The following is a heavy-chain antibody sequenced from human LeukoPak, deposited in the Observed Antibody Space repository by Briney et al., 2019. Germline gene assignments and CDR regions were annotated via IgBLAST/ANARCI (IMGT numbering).Heavy chain of an antibody. CDR3: ARDSRWLQSSFDY. D-gene: IGHD5-24*01. CDR2: IYYSGST. Sequence: PSETLSLTCTVSGGSISSGDYYWSWIRQPPGKGLEWIGYIYYSGSTYYNPSLKSRVTISVDTSKNQFSLKLSSVTAADTAVYYCARDSRWLQSSFDYWGQGTLVTVSS. CDR1: GGSISSGDYY. J-gene: IGHJ4*02. V-gene: IGHV4-30-4*01.